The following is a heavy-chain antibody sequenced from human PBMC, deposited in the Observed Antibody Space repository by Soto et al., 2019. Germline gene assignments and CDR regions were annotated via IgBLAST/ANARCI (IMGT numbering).Heavy chain of an antibody. V-gene: IGHV3-74*01. D-gene: IGHD6-19*01. J-gene: IGHJ4*02. Sequence: EMQLVQSGGGLVQPGGSLRLSCAASGFTFSSYWMHWVRQPPGKGLVWVSRINTDGSSTSYADSVKGRFTISRDNAKTTLYLQMNSLGAEDTAVYYGARFSVGLVPTTTDKFWGQGTLVTVSS. CDR3: ARFSVGLVPTTTDKF. CDR1: GFTFSSYW. CDR2: INTDGSST.